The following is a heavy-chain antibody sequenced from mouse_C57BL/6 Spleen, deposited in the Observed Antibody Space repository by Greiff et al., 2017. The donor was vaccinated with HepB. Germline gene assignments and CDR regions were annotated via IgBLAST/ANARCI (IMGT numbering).Heavy chain of an antibody. V-gene: IGHV1-55*01. CDR1: GYTFTRYW. CDR2: IYPGSGST. D-gene: IGHD2-12*01. J-gene: IGHJ4*01. Sequence: QVQLQQPGAELVKPGASVKMSCKASGYTFTRYWITWVKQRPGQGLEWIGDIYPGSGSTNYNEKFKSKATLTVDTSSSTAYMQLSSLTSGVSAVFFFASSGYYDSYYHYAMDSRPKGPSPTVPS. CDR3: ASSGYYDSYYHYAMDS.